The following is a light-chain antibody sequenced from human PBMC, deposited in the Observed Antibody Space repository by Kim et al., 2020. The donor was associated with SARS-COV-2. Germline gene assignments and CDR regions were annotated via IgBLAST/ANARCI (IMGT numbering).Light chain of an antibody. CDR1: QGISNF. CDR2: AAS. J-gene: IGKJ1*01. CDR3: QKYNSAPRT. V-gene: IGKV1-27*01. Sequence: DIQMTQSPSSLSASVGDRVTITCRASQGISNFLAWYQQKPGKVPKLLIYAASTLQSGVPSRFSGSGSGTDFTLTISSLQPEDVATFYWQKYNSAPRTFGQGTKVDIK.